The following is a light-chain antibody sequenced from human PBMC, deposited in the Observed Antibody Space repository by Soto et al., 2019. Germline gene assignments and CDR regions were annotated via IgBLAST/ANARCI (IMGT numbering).Light chain of an antibody. V-gene: IGKV1-39*01. Sequence: IQMTPSTSTVSASVGDSVTIGCRASQSISSYLNWYQQKQGKAPKILIYAASSLQSGVPSRFSGSGSGTDFTLTISSLQPEDFETYYCQQSYSNPRTFGQGTKVDIK. J-gene: IGKJ1*01. CDR1: QSISSY. CDR2: AAS. CDR3: QQSYSNPRT.